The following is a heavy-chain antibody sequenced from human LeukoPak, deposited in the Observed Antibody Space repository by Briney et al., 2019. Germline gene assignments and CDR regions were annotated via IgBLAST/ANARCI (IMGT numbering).Heavy chain of an antibody. D-gene: IGHD2-21*02. Sequence: GGSLRLSCAASGLTFRKYTMNWVRQAPGKGLEWVSSITGSTDYIYYADSVKGRFTISRDNAKNSLYLQMNSLRGEDTAVYYCARDDGGDLNDAFDIWGQGTMATVSS. CDR3: ARDDGGDLNDAFDI. CDR1: GLTFRKYT. J-gene: IGHJ3*02. CDR2: ITGSTDYI. V-gene: IGHV3-21*01.